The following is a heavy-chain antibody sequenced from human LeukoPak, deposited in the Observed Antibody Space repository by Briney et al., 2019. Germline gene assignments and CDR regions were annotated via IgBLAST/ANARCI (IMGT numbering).Heavy chain of an antibody. CDR3: ARGTLTTFLSYYYYYMDV. J-gene: IGHJ6*03. CDR2: IYTSGST. D-gene: IGHD4-11*01. CDR1: GNSISSGDYY. V-gene: IGHV4-61*02. Sequence: SETLSLTCTVSGNSISSGDYYWSWIRQPAGKGLEWIGRIYTSGSTTYNPSLKSRVTISVDTSKNQFSLKLSSVTAADTAMYYCARGTLTTFLSYYYYYMDVWGKGTTVTVSS.